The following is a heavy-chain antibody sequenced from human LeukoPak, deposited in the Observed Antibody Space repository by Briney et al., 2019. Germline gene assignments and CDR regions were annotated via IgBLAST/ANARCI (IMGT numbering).Heavy chain of an antibody. CDR1: GFTFSDYY. CDR2: ISSISSTI. CDR3: ARAYDFWSGYYSFGGYYYYMDV. V-gene: IGHV3-11*04. D-gene: IGHD3-3*01. Sequence: GGSLRLSCVASGFTFSDYYMSWIRQAPGKGLEWVSSISSISSTIYYADSVKGRFTISRDNAKNSLYLQMNSLRAEDTAVYYCARAYDFWSGYYSFGGYYYYMDVWGKGTTVTVSS. J-gene: IGHJ6*03.